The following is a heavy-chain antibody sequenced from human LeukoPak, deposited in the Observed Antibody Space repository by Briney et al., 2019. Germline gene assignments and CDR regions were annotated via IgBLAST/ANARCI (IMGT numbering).Heavy chain of an antibody. CDR2: ISGSGGST. CDR1: GFTFSSYA. CDR3: ARGGAPGGFDY. Sequence: QPGGSLRLSCAASGFTFSSYAMSWVRQAPGKGLEWVSAISGSGGSTYYADSVKGRFTISRDNSRNTLYLQMNSLRADDTALYYCARGGAPGGFDYWGPGTLVTVSS. V-gene: IGHV3-23*01. J-gene: IGHJ4*02. D-gene: IGHD3-10*01.